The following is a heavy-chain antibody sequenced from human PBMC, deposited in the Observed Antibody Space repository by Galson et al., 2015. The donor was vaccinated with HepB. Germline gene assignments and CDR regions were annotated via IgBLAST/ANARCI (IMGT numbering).Heavy chain of an antibody. CDR3: TTVYYDILTGYPIVVDY. Sequence: SLRLSCAASGFTFSNAWMSWVRQAPGKGLEWVGRIKSKTDGGTTDYAAPVKGRFTISRDDSKSTLYLQMNSLKTEDTAVYYCTTVYYDILTGYPIVVDYWGQGTLVTVSS. J-gene: IGHJ4*02. V-gene: IGHV3-15*01. CDR2: IKSKTDGGTT. D-gene: IGHD3-9*01. CDR1: GFTFSNAW.